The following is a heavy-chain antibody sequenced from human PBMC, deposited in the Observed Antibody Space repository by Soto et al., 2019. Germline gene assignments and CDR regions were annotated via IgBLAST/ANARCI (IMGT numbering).Heavy chain of an antibody. CDR2: ISAYNGNT. CDR1: GYTFTSYG. Sequence: QVQLVQSGAEVKKPGASVKVSCKASGYTFTSYGISWVRQAPGQGLEWMGWISAYNGNTNYAQKLQGRVTMTTDTSTSTAYMELRSLRSDDTAVYYCARDAPLASGTSIVVVPAAIPIFDYWGQGTLVTVSS. V-gene: IGHV1-18*01. D-gene: IGHD2-2*01. CDR3: ARDAPLASGTSIVVVPAAIPIFDY. J-gene: IGHJ4*02.